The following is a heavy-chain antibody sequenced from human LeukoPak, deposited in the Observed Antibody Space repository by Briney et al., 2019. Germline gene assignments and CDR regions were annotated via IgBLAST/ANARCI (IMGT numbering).Heavy chain of an antibody. CDR2: IIPILGIA. CDR1: GGTFSSYA. Sequence: ASVKVSCKASGGTFSSYAISWVRQAPGQGLEWMGRIIPILGIANYAQKFQGRVTITADKSTSTAYMELSSLRSEDTAVYYCARPRGYSSSWYDYWGQRTLVTVSS. D-gene: IGHD6-13*01. J-gene: IGHJ4*02. V-gene: IGHV1-69*04. CDR3: ARPRGYSSSWYDY.